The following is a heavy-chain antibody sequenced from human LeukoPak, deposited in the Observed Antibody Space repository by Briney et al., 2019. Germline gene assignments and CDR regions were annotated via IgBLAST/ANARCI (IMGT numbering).Heavy chain of an antibody. Sequence: SETLSLTCTVSGGSISSGGYYWSWIRQHPGKGLEWIGYIYYSGSTYYNPSLKSRVTISVDTSKYQFSLKLSSVTAADTAVYYCARDGSGYDTQFDYWGQGTLVTVSS. D-gene: IGHD5-12*01. J-gene: IGHJ4*02. V-gene: IGHV4-31*03. CDR3: ARDGSGYDTQFDY. CDR2: IYYSGST. CDR1: GGSISSGGYY.